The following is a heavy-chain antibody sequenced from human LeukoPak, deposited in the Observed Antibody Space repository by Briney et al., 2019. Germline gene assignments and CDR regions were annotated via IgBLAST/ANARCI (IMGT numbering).Heavy chain of an antibody. Sequence: GGSLRLSCAASGFTFSNYGMHWVRQAPGKGLEWVGFIRYDGRNKYYADFVKGRFTVSRDNSKNTLYLQMNSLRAEDTAVYNCAKDRRRDDVLTGSFPDWGQGTLVTVSS. J-gene: IGHJ4*02. CDR2: IRYDGRNK. CDR1: GFTFSNYG. V-gene: IGHV3-30*02. D-gene: IGHD3-9*01. CDR3: AKDRRRDDVLTGSFPD.